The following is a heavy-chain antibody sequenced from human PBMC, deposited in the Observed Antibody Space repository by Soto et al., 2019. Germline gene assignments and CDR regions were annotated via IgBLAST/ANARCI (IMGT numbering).Heavy chain of an antibody. CDR3: ARYTTRRAARPHPAAEYFQH. D-gene: IGHD6-6*01. CDR2: IIPIFGTA. CDR1: GGTFSSYA. Sequence: QVQLVQSGAEVKKPGSSVKVSCKASGGTFSSYAISWVRQAPGQGLEWMGGIIPIFGTANYAQKFQGRVTITADESTSTAYMERSSLRSEDTAVYYCARYTTRRAARPHPAAEYFQHWGQGTLVTVSS. V-gene: IGHV1-69*01. J-gene: IGHJ1*01.